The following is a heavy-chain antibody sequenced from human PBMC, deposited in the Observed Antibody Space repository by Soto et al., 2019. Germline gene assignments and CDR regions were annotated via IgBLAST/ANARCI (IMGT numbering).Heavy chain of an antibody. V-gene: IGHV1-46*01. J-gene: IGHJ4*02. D-gene: IGHD2-15*01. CDR3: ARGPNGGNIYYFDY. CDR2: INPIGGFT. CDR1: GYTFISYY. Sequence: ASVKVSCKASGYTFISYYMHWVRQAPGQGLEWMGIINPIGGFTRYAQKFQGRVSMTRDTSTSTVYMEVSSLRSEDTAVYFCARGPNGGNIYYFDYWGQGTLVTVSS.